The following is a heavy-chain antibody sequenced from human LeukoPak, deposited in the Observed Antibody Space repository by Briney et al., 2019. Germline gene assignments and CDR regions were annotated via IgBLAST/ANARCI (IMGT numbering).Heavy chain of an antibody. Sequence: GGSLRLSCAASGFTFSTYAMSWVRQAPGKGLEWVSGINSGGSTYYADSVKGLFTISRDKSKNTLFLQMNSLRAEDTAVYYCAKGFYYPSYYFDYWGQGTLVTVSS. CDR3: AKGFYYPSYYFDY. V-gene: IGHV3-23*01. J-gene: IGHJ4*02. CDR2: INSGGST. CDR1: GFTFSTYA. D-gene: IGHD3-10*01.